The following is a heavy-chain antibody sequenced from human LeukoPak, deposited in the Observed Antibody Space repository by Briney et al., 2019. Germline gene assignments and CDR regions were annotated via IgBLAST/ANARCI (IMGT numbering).Heavy chain of an antibody. D-gene: IGHD6-6*01. CDR1: GGSISSYY. CDR3: ARDAIAARPGEIYYYYYYMDV. Sequence: SSETLSLTCTVSGGSISSYYWSWIRQPAGKGLKWIGRIYTSGSTNYNPSLKSRVTMSVDTSKNQFSLKLSSVTAADTAVYYCARDAIAARPGEIYYYYYYMDVWGKGTTVTVSS. V-gene: IGHV4-4*07. J-gene: IGHJ6*03. CDR2: IYTSGST.